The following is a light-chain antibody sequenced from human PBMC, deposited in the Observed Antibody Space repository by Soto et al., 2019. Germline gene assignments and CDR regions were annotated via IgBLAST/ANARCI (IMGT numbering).Light chain of an antibody. Sequence: QSALTQPPSASGSPGQSVTISCTGTSSDVGGYNYVSWYQQHPGKAPKLMIYEVTRRPSGVPDRFSGSKSGNTASLTVSGLQAGDEADYYCSSYAGTNIYVFGTGTQLTVL. CDR2: EVT. CDR1: SSDVGGYNY. V-gene: IGLV2-8*01. CDR3: SSYAGTNIYV. J-gene: IGLJ1*01.